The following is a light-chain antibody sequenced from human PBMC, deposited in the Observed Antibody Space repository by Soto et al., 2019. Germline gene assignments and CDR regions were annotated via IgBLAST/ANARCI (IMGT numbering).Light chain of an antibody. Sequence: DIQMTQSPSSLAASVGDRVTLACRSSEIISTYLNWYQQKPGKAPKLLIFDVSTLQSGVPSRVSGSGSGTNFTLTISTLQPEDFATYYCQQYYSTPITFGQGTRLEIK. J-gene: IGKJ5*01. CDR3: QQYYSTPIT. V-gene: IGKV1-39*01. CDR2: DVS. CDR1: EIISTY.